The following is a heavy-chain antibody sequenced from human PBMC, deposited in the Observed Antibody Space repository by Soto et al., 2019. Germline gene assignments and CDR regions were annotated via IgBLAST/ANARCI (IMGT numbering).Heavy chain of an antibody. J-gene: IGHJ4*02. V-gene: IGHV3-30*18. CDR2: ISYDGSNK. CDR3: AKGTVGATTDY. Sequence: GGSLRLSCAASGFTFSSYGMHWVRQAPGKGLEWVAVISYDGSNKYYADSVKGRFTISRDNSKNTLYLQMNSLRAEDTVVYYCAKGTVGATTDYWGQGTLVTVSS. CDR1: GFTFSSYG. D-gene: IGHD1-26*01.